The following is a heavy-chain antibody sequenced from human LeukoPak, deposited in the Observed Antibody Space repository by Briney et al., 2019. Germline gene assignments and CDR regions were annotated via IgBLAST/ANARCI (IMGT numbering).Heavy chain of an antibody. D-gene: IGHD3-16*01. CDR1: GGSISSYY. V-gene: IGHV4-4*07. J-gene: IGHJ4*02. CDR2: IYTSGST. CDR3: ARRAYGYVWGSLRD. Sequence: SETLSLTCTVSGGSISSYYWSWIRQPAGKGLEWIGRIYTSGSTNYNPSLKSRVTMSVDTSKNQFSLKLASVTAADTAVYYCARRAYGYVWGSLRDWGQGTLVTVSS.